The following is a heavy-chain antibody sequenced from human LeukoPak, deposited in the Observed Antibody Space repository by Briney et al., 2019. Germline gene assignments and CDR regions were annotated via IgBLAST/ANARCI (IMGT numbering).Heavy chain of an antibody. V-gene: IGHV1-2*02. J-gene: IGHJ4*02. Sequence: ASVKVSCKASGYTFTGYYMHWVRQAPGQGLEWMGWINPNSGGTNYAQKFQGRVTMTRDTSISTAYMELSRLRSDDTAVYYCARTNVEMGTIMDYWSQGTLVTVSS. CDR3: ARTNVEMGTIMDY. CDR2: INPNSGGT. CDR1: GYTFTGYY. D-gene: IGHD5-24*01.